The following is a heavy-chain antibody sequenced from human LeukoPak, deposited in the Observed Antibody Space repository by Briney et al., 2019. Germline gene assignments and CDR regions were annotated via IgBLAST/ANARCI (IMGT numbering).Heavy chain of an antibody. V-gene: IGHV3-30*18. Sequence: GGSLRLSCAASGFTFSSYGMHWVRQAPGKGLEWVAVISYDGSNKYYADSVKGRFTISRDNSKNTLYLQMNSLRAEDTAVYYCAKDRYYYDSSGYYYSFDYWGQGTLVTVSS. CDR3: AKDRYYYDSSGYYYSFDY. J-gene: IGHJ4*02. CDR2: ISYDGSNK. CDR1: GFTFSSYG. D-gene: IGHD3-22*01.